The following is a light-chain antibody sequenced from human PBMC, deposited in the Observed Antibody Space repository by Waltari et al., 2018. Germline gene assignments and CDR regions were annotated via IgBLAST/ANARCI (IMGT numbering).Light chain of an antibody. CDR1: QGIGNN. CDR3: QQAYSFPFT. CDR2: RTS. V-gene: IGKV1-NL1*01. J-gene: IGKJ3*01. Sequence: DIQMTQSPSSLSASVEDTVTITCQASQGIGNNLNWYQQKPGKAPKLLIYRTSNLQSGIPSRFSGSGYGTDFTLTISSLQPEDFATYYCQQAYSFPFTFGPGTKLDIK.